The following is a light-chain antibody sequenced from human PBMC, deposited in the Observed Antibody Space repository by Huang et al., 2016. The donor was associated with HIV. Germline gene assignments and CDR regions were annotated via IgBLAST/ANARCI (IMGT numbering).Light chain of an antibody. CDR3: QQRSKWPLT. CDR2: DVS. Sequence: EIVLTQSPVTLSLSPGDRATLSCRDSQSIGTYLAWYQQKSGQAPRLLIYDVSNRDAGVPARFSASGSETDFTLTIASLDPDDFAIYHCQQRSKWPLTFGGGTKVEMK. CDR1: QSIGTY. J-gene: IGKJ4*01. V-gene: IGKV3-11*01.